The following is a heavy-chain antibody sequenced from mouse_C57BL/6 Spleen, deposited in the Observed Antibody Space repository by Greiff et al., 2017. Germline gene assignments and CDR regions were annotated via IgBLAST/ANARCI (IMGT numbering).Heavy chain of an antibody. CDR2: ISSGGDYI. V-gene: IGHV5-9-1*02. J-gene: IGHJ1*03. Sequence: DVQLVESGEGLVKPGGSLKLSCAASGFTFSSYAMSWVRQTPEKRLEWVAYISSGGDYIYYADTVKGRFTISRDNARNTLYLQMSSLKSEDTAMYYCTREGDGSSWYFDVWGTGTTVTVSS. D-gene: IGHD1-1*01. CDR1: GFTFSSYA. CDR3: TREGDGSSWYFDV.